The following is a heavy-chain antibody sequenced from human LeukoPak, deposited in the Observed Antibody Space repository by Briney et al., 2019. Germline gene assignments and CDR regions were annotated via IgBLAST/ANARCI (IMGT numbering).Heavy chain of an antibody. D-gene: IGHD6-6*01. CDR3: ARHFAYSSSSYFDY. CDR2: VYYTGST. CDR1: GGSLSSYY. Sequence: SETLSLTCTVSGGSLSSYYWSWIRQPPGKGLEWIGYVYYTGSTNYNPSLKSRVTIFEDKSKNQFSLRLYSVTVADTAVYYCARHFAYSSSSYFDYWGQGSLVTVS. J-gene: IGHJ4*02. V-gene: IGHV4-59*08.